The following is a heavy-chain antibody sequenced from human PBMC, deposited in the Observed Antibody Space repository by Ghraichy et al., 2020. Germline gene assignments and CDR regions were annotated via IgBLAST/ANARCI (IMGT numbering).Heavy chain of an antibody. J-gene: IGHJ3*02. CDR1: GFTVSSNY. V-gene: IGHV3-53*01. CDR3: ARERRLDAFDI. Sequence: GGSLRLSCAASGFTVSSNYMSWVRQAPGKGLEWVSVIYSGGSTYYADSVKGRFTISRDNSKNTLYLQMNSLRAEDTAVYYCARERRLDAFDIWGQGTMVTVSS. CDR2: IYSGGST.